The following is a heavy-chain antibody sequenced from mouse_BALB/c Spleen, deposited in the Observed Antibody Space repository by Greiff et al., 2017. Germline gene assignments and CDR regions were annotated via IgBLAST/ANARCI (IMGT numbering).Heavy chain of an antibody. D-gene: IGHD4-1*01. CDR1: GYSITSGYY. CDR2: ISYDGSN. CDR3: AREGWDVGDYFDY. J-gene: IGHJ2*01. Sequence: EVQLQESGPGLVKPSQSLSLTCSVTGYSITSGYYWNWIRQFPGNKLEWMGYISYDGSNNYNPSLKNRISITRDTSKNQFFLKLNSVTTEDTATYYCAREGWDVGDYFDYWGQGTTLTVSS. V-gene: IGHV3-6*02.